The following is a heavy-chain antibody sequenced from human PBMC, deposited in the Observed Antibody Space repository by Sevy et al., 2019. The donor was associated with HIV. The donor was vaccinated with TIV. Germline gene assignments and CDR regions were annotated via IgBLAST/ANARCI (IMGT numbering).Heavy chain of an antibody. CDR1: GFTFSDSW. V-gene: IGHV3-7*03. J-gene: IGHJ4*02. D-gene: IGHD2-8*01. Sequence: GGSLRLSCTASGFTFSDSWMHWVRQAPGKGLEWLANINQDGSVIYYADSVKGRFTISRDNSRNSVFLQMSSLRVGDTATYYCARAVGKDGAYWGQGTLVTVSS. CDR2: INQDGSVI. CDR3: ARAVGKDGAY.